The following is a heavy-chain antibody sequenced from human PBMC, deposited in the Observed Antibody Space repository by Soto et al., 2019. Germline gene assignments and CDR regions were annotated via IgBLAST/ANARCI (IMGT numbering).Heavy chain of an antibody. J-gene: IGHJ4*02. V-gene: IGHV4-61*01. CDR1: GDSVSSGIYY. Sequence: SETLSLTCTVSGDSVSSGIYYWTCIRQPPGKGLEWIGYIYYSGSTNYNPSLKSRVTISVDTSKNQFSLKLSSVTAADTAVYYCARDRRFGEFTFDYWGQGTLVTVSS. CDR3: ARDRRFGEFTFDY. D-gene: IGHD3-10*01. CDR2: IYYSGST.